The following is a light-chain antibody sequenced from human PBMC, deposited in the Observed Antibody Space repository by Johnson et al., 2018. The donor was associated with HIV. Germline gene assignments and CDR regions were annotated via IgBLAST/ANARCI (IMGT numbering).Light chain of an antibody. J-gene: IGLJ1*01. V-gene: IGLV1-51*01. Sequence: QSVLTQPPSVSAAPGQKVTISCSGSSSNIGNNYVSWYQQLPGTAPKLLIYDNNKRPSGIPDRLSGSKSGTSATLGITGLQTGDEADYYCGTWASRLSAGGYVFGTGTKVTVL. CDR3: GTWASRLSAGGYV. CDR1: SSNIGNNY. CDR2: DNN.